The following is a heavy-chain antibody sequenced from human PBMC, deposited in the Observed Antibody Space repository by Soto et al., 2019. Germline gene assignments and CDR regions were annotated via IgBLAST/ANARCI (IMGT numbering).Heavy chain of an antibody. CDR1: GGTFSSYT. D-gene: IGHD2-2*02. J-gene: IGHJ4*02. V-gene: IGHV1-69*02. Sequence: QVQLVQSGAEVKKPGSSVKVSCKASGGTFSSYTISWVREAPGKGLEWMGRIIPILGIANYAQKFQGRVTITADKSTSTAYMELSSLRSEDTAVYYCAMEYFSSTSCYRDYWGQGTLVTVSS. CDR2: IIPILGIA. CDR3: AMEYFSSTSCYRDY.